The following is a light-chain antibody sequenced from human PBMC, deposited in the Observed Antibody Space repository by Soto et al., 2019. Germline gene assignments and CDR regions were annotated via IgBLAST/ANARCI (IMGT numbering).Light chain of an antibody. Sequence: EIVLTQSPATLSVSPGESATLACRASQSVSGYLAWYQQKPGQSPRFLIYDASTRAAGFPARFSGSGDGTEFTLTISSLQSEDFAIYYCQQFNYWPATFGQGTKVDIK. V-gene: IGKV3-15*01. J-gene: IGKJ1*01. CDR3: QQFNYWPAT. CDR2: DAS. CDR1: QSVSGY.